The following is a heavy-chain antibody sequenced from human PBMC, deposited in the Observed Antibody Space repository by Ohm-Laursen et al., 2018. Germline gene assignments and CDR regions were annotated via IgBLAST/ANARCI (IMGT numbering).Heavy chain of an antibody. Sequence: GTLSLTCAVYGGSFSGYYWSWIRQPPGKGLEWIGEINHSGSTSYNPSLKSRVTISVDTSKNQFSLKLSSVTAADTAVYYCARGSRGYYHWGRGTLVTVSS. V-gene: IGHV4-34*01. J-gene: IGHJ5*02. CDR2: INHSGST. CDR3: ARGSRGYYH. CDR1: GGSFSGYY. D-gene: IGHD3-22*01.